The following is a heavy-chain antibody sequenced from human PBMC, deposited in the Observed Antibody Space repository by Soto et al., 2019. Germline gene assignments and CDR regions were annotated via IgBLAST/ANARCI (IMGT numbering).Heavy chain of an antibody. V-gene: IGHV1-18*01. CDR2: ISAYNGNT. CDR3: ARDCSSTSCYYWFDP. CDR1: GYTFTSYG. D-gene: IGHD2-2*01. J-gene: IGHJ5*02. Sequence: ASVKVSCKASGYTFTSYGISWVRQAPGQGLEWMGWISAYNGNTNYAQKLQGRVTMTTDTSTSTAYMELRSLRSDDTAVYYCARDCSSTSCYYWFDPWGQGTLVTVSS.